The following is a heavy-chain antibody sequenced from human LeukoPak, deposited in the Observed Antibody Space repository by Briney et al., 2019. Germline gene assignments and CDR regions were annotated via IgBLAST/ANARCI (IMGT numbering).Heavy chain of an antibody. J-gene: IGHJ4*02. Sequence: PSETLSLTCTVSGYSISSGYYWGWIRQPPGKGLEWIGSIYHSGSTYYNPSLKSRVTISVDTSKNQFSLKLSSVTAADTAVYYCASPNFDWDQGTLVTVSS. CDR1: GYSISSGYY. CDR2: IYHSGST. CDR3: ASPNFD. V-gene: IGHV4-38-2*02. D-gene: IGHD4/OR15-4a*01.